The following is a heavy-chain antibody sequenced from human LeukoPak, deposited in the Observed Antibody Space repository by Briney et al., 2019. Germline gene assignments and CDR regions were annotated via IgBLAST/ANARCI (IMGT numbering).Heavy chain of an antibody. V-gene: IGHV3-53*01. J-gene: IGHJ4*02. Sequence: GGSLRLSCAASGFIVSSTYMNWVRQAPGKELEWISVINSGGTTYYADSVKGRFTISRDDSKNMLFLQMNSLRAEDTAVYYCAKMDSDYYIDFWGQGTLVTVSS. CDR3: AKMDSDYYIDF. CDR1: GFIVSSTY. D-gene: IGHD3/OR15-3a*01. CDR2: INSGGTT.